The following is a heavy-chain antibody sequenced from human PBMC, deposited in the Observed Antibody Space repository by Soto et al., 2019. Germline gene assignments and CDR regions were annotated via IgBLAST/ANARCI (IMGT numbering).Heavy chain of an antibody. J-gene: IGHJ4*02. CDR3: ARDSADRGDYFDY. CDR1: GDSISRGGYY. Sequence: QVQLQESGPGLVKPSQTLSLTCTVSGDSISRGGYYWSWIRQHPGKGLEWIGYIYYTGTTYYNPSLRSRVSISVDTSNNQFSLKVGSVTAADTAVYYCARDSADRGDYFDYWGRGTLVTVSS. V-gene: IGHV4-31*03. D-gene: IGHD3-10*01. CDR2: IYYTGTT.